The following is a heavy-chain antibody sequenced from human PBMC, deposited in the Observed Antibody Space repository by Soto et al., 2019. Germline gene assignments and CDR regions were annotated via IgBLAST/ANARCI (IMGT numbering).Heavy chain of an antibody. Sequence: GGSLRLSCAASGFTVSNTYMTWVRQPPGKGLECVSVIYTAGGTNYADSVKGRFIISRDNSKNTLYLQINSLRAEDTAVYYCARALPVAKGGFDPWGQGTLVTVSS. V-gene: IGHV3-53*01. J-gene: IGHJ5*02. CDR2: IYTAGGT. D-gene: IGHD2-2*01. CDR3: ARALPVAKGGFDP. CDR1: GFTVSNTY.